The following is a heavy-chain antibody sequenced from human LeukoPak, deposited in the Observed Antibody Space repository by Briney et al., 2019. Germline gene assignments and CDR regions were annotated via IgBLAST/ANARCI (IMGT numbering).Heavy chain of an antibody. J-gene: IGHJ2*01. CDR3: ARVEDMGDYRYWYFEV. CDR2: IYYSGST. D-gene: IGHD1-26*01. CDR1: GDSISSGTHY. Sequence: SETLSLTCDVSGDSISSGTHYWGWIRLPPGKGLEWIASIYYSGSTYYNPSPKGRVTISRDTSRNQFSLNLSSVTAADTAVYYCARVEDMGDYRYWYFEVWGRGTLVAVSS. V-gene: IGHV4-39*01.